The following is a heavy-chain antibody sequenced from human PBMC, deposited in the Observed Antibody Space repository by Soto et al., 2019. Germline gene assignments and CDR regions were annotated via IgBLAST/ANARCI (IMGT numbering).Heavy chain of an antibody. D-gene: IGHD5-12*01. CDR3: ARDRGDGYNVS. V-gene: IGHV1-69*08. J-gene: IGHJ4*02. CDR1: GGTFSSYT. Sequence: QVQLVQSGAEVKKPGSSVKVSCKASGGTFSSYTISWVRQAPGQGLEWMGRIIPILGIANYAQKFQGRVTITADKSTSTAYMELSSLRSEDTAVYYCARDRGDGYNVSWGQGTLVTVSS. CDR2: IIPILGIA.